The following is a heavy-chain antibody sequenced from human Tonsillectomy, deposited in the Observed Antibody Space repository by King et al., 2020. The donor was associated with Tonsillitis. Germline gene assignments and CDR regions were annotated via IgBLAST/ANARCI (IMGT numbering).Heavy chain of an antibody. D-gene: IGHD3-10*01. CDR2: IYSGGSST. CDR1: GFTFSSYA. J-gene: IGHJ4*02. CDR3: AKDVHGSGNYNY. Sequence: VQLVESGGGLVQPGGSLRLSCAASGFTFSSYAMSWVRQAPGKGLEWVSVIYSGGSSTYYADSVKGRFTISRDNSKNTLYLQMNSLRAEDTAVYYCAKDVHGSGNYNYWGQGTLVTVSS. V-gene: IGHV3-23*03.